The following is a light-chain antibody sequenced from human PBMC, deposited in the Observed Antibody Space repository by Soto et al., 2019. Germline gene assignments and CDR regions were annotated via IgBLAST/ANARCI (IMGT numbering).Light chain of an antibody. CDR1: QSISIW. J-gene: IGKJ1*01. CDR2: KAS. Sequence: DIQMTQSPSTLSASVGDRVAITCRASQSISIWLAWYQQKPGKAPKLLIYKASSLESGVPSRFNGSGSGTEFTLTISSLQPADFATYYCQQYNSYSPTFGQGPKVEIK. CDR3: QQYNSYSPT. V-gene: IGKV1-5*03.